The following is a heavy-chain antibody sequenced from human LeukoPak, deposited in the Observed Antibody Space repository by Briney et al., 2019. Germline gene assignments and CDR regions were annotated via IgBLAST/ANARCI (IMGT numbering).Heavy chain of an antibody. V-gene: IGHV3-48*03. D-gene: IGHD2-21*01. CDR3: ARESLLFASRGGQFDY. CDR1: GFSFSSYD. Sequence: GGSLRLSCAASGFSFSSYDFNWVRQAPGKGLEWISYISPSGTTMHYADSVKGRFTISKDNAKNSVYLRMNSLRVEDTAVYYCARESLLFASRGGQFDYWGQGTLVTVSS. J-gene: IGHJ4*02. CDR2: ISPSGTTM.